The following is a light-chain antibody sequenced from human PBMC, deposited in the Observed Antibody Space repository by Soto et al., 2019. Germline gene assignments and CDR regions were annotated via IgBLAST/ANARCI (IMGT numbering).Light chain of an antibody. Sequence: QSVLTQSPSASASLGASVKLTCTLSSGHSNYAIAWHQQQPEKGPRFLMKVNNDGSHNKGDGIPDRFSGSSSGAERYLTISSLQSEDEADYYCQTWGTGIRVFGGGTKLTVL. J-gene: IGLJ3*02. CDR1: SGHSNYA. CDR2: VNNDGSH. CDR3: QTWGTGIRV. V-gene: IGLV4-69*01.